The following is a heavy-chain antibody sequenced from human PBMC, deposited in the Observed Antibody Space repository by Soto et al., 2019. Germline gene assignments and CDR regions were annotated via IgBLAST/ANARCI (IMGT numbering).Heavy chain of an antibody. Sequence: GGSLRLSCAASGFRFDDHYMTWIRQAPGRGLEWVSKISGDTTSTYYADSVKGRFTVSRDNAKNSVYLQMTSLRTEDTAVYYCAGDPYHYGSAFWGQGTQVTVSS. CDR3: AGDPYHYGSAF. J-gene: IGHJ4*02. CDR2: ISGDTTST. V-gene: IGHV3-11*01. CDR1: GFRFDDHY. D-gene: IGHD3-10*01.